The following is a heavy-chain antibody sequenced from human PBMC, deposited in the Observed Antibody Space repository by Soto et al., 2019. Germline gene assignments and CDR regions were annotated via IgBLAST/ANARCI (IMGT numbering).Heavy chain of an antibody. CDR1: GYSFAGYW. D-gene: IGHD2-15*01. CDR2: IFPADSDT. V-gene: IGHV5-51*01. Sequence: PGESLKISCKGSGYSFAGYWIAWVRQMPGKGLEWMGIIFPADSDTKYSPSFQGQVTISADKSISTAYLQWSSLKASDTAMYYCASSVVVPSTMNYFDYWGQGSLVTVSS. J-gene: IGHJ4*02. CDR3: ASSVVVPSTMNYFDY.